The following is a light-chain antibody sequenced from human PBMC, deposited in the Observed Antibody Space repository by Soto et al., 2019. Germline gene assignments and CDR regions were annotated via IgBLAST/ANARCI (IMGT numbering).Light chain of an antibody. Sequence: EIVMTQSPATLSVSPGETVTLSCRASQSVNSNLAWYQQKPGQAPRLLIYHASTRATGIPARFSGSGSGTEFTLTISSLQSEDFAVYHCQQYSSSPRTFGQGTRLEIK. CDR3: QQYSSSPRT. CDR1: QSVNSN. J-gene: IGKJ5*01. V-gene: IGKV3D-15*01. CDR2: HAS.